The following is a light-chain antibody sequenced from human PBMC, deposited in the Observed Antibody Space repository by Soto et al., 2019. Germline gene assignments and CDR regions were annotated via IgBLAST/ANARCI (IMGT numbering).Light chain of an antibody. V-gene: IGKV3-15*01. CDR3: QQYNNWPPPLT. CDR2: GAS. CDR1: QSVSSN. J-gene: IGKJ4*01. Sequence: EIVMTQSPATLSVSPGERATLSCRASQSVSSNLAWYHQKPCQAPRLLIYGASTRATGIPARFSGSGSGTEFTLTISSLQSEDFAVYYCQQYNNWPPPLTFGGGTKVEIK.